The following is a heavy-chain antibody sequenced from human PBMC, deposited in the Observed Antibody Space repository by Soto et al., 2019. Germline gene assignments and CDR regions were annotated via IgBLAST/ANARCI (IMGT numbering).Heavy chain of an antibody. D-gene: IGHD5-18*01. J-gene: IGHJ6*02. CDR3: ARGGYSYGYYYYGMDV. V-gene: IGHV1-2*04. Sequence: ASVNVSCKASEYTFTGYYMHWVRQAPGQGLEWMGWINPNSGGTNYAQKFQGWVTMTRDTSISTAYMELSRLRSDDTAVYYCARGGYSYGYYYYGMDVWGQGTTVTVSS. CDR2: INPNSGGT. CDR1: EYTFTGYY.